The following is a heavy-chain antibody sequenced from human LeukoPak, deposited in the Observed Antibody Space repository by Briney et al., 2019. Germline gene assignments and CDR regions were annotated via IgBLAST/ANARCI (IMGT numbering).Heavy chain of an antibody. CDR2: ISSSGSTI. J-gene: IGHJ4*02. CDR3: ARGAYCGGDCLRGGYSDY. V-gene: IGHV3-11*01. D-gene: IGHD2-21*02. CDR1: GFTFSDYY. Sequence: RPGGSLRRSCAASGFTFSDYYMSWIRQAPGKGLEWVSYISSSGSTIYYADSVKGRFTISRDNAKNSLYLQMNSLRAEDTAVYYCARGAYCGGDCLRGGYSDYWGQGTLVTVSS.